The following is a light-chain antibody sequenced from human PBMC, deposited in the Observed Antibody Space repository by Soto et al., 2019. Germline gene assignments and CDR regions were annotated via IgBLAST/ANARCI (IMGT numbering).Light chain of an antibody. Sequence: QSALTQPVSVSGSPGQSVTISCTGTSSDVGYYNLVAWYQQHPGKAPKVLIYEVYKRPSGVSDRFSGSKSGNTASLTISGLQAEDEADYYCCSYAGVRGAVFGGGTKLTVL. CDR3: CSYAGVRGAV. CDR1: SSDVGYYNL. CDR2: EVY. V-gene: IGLV2-23*02. J-gene: IGLJ7*01.